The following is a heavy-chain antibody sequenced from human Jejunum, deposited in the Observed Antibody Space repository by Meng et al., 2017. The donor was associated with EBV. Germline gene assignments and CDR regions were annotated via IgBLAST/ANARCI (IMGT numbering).Heavy chain of an antibody. CDR1: GFTFNIHT. J-gene: IGHJ5*02. CDR2: ITDSGGST. Sequence: VRLVASGAVYVPAGRSLSTSSAPSGFTFNIHTMSWVRQAPWKGLEWVSAITDSGGSTYYTPSVKCRFTISRDNSKNTLYLQMNSLRAEDTAVYYCAKLTRAWGQGTLVTVSS. CDR3: AKLTRA. V-gene: IGHV3-23*04.